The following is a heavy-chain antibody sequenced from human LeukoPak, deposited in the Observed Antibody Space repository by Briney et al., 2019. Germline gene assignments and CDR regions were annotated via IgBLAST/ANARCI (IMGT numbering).Heavy chain of an antibody. CDR3: ARGAVLMVYATPLGY. Sequence: ASVNVSFKSSVYTFTSYAMNWVRQAPGQGLEWMGWINTNTGNPTYPQGFTGRFVFSLDTSVSTAYLQISSLKAEDTAVYYCARGAVLMVYATPLGYWGQGTLVTVSS. D-gene: IGHD2-8*01. CDR2: INTNTGNP. J-gene: IGHJ4*02. V-gene: IGHV7-4-1*02. CDR1: VYTFTSYA.